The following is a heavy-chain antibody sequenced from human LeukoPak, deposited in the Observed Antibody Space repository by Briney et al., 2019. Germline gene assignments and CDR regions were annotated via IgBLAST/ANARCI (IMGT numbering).Heavy chain of an antibody. CDR2: ISYDGSNK. J-gene: IGHJ4*02. V-gene: IGHV3-30-3*01. D-gene: IGHD6-19*01. CDR1: GFTFSSYA. CDR3: ARSHLAVALISY. Sequence: GRSLRLSCAASGFTFSSYAMHWVRQAPGKGLEWVAVISYDGSNKYYADSVKGRFTISRDNSKNTLYLQMNSLRAEDTAVYYCARSHLAVALISYWGQGTLATVSS.